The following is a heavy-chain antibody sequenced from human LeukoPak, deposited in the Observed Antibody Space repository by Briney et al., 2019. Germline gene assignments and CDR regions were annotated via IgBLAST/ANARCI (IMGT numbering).Heavy chain of an antibody. Sequence: SLRLSCAASGFTFNDYAMHWVRQAPGKGLEWVSGISWNSGSIGYADSVKGRFTISRDNAKNSLYLQMNSLRAEDTALYYCAKSIYRFPAANFDYWGQGTLVTVSS. V-gene: IGHV3-9*01. CDR3: AKSIYRFPAANFDY. J-gene: IGHJ4*02. D-gene: IGHD2-2*01. CDR1: GFTFNDYA. CDR2: ISWNSGSI.